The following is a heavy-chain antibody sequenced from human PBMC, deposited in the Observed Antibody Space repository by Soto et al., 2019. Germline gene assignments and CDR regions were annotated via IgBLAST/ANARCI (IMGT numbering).Heavy chain of an antibody. V-gene: IGHV1-69*12. D-gene: IGHD2-15*01. Sequence: QVQLVQSGAEVKKPGSSVKVSCKASGGTFSSYAISWVRQAPGQGLEWMGGIIPIFGTADYAQKFQGRVKVTAEESTSREYMELSGLRSKDTAAYYCAGSGCCSGGSCHLNYHSYYRMDVWGQGTTVTVSS. CDR3: AGSGCCSGGSCHLNYHSYYRMDV. CDR1: GGTFSSYA. J-gene: IGHJ6*02. CDR2: IIPIFGTA.